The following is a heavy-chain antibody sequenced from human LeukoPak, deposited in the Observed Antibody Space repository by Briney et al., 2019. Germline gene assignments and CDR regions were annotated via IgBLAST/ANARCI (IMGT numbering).Heavy chain of an antibody. CDR3: TRGAGWLIDY. Sequence: SETLSVTCTVSDDSISDYYRGWIRQPPGKGLEWIGYFHNSGTSTYNPSLKSRVTISADTSKNQFSLKLNSLTTADTAVYYCTRGAGWLIDYWGQGILVTVSS. CDR1: DDSISDYY. CDR2: FHNSGTS. V-gene: IGHV4-59*01. J-gene: IGHJ4*02. D-gene: IGHD3-16*01.